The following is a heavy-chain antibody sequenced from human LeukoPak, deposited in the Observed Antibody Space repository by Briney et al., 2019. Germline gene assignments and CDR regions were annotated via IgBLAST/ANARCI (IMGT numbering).Heavy chain of an antibody. J-gene: IGHJ6*02. CDR3: AREGSGWPHPPYYYYYYGMDV. V-gene: IGHV1-58*01. Sequence: GTSVKVSCKASGFTFTSSAVQWVRQARGQRLEWIGWIVVGSGNTNYAQKFQERVTITRDMSTSTAYMELRSLRSDDTAVYYCAREGSGWPHPPYYYYYYGMDVWGQGTTVTVSS. CDR1: GFTFTSSA. D-gene: IGHD6-19*01. CDR2: IVVGSGNT.